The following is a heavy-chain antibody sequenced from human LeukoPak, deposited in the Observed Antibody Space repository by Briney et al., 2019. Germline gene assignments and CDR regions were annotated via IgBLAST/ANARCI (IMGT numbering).Heavy chain of an antibody. J-gene: IGHJ4*02. CDR2: IYPGDSDT. V-gene: IGHV5-51*01. D-gene: IGHD3-3*01. Sequence: PGGSLRISCKGSGSTFSSYWIGWVRQLPGKGLEWMGIIYPGDSDTRYSPSLQGQVTISVDTSIGTAYLQWSSLKASDTAIYYCARQNDFRLDYWGQGTLVTVSS. CDR1: GSTFSSYW. CDR3: ARQNDFRLDY.